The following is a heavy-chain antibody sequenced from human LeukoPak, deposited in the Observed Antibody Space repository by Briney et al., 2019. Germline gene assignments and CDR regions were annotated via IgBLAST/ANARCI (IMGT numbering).Heavy chain of an antibody. J-gene: IGHJ5*02. CDR3: ARTVVGYYYDSSGYRWFDP. CDR2: IYYSGST. Sequence: PSETLSLTCTVSGGSVSSGSYYWSWIRQPPGKGLEWIGYIYYSGSTNYNPSLKSRVTISVDTSKNQFSLKLSSVTAADTAVYYCARTVVGYYYDSSGYRWFDPWGQGTLVTVSS. D-gene: IGHD3-22*01. V-gene: IGHV4-61*01. CDR1: GGSVSSGSYY.